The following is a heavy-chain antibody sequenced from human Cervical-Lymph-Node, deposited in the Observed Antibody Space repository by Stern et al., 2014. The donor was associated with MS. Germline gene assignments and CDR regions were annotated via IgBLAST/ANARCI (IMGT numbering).Heavy chain of an antibody. J-gene: IGHJ4*02. CDR2: IFHTGMT. CDR1: AGSISTYY. Sequence: VQLVESGPGLVKPSETLSLTCSVSAGSISTYYWGWIRPSPGKGLEWIAYIFHTGMTNYNPALQSRATISVDTSTNHFSLKLKSVSAADTAVYYCARASRNGFFDFWGQGTLVTVSS. D-gene: IGHD5-24*01. CDR3: ARASRNGFFDF. V-gene: IGHV4-59*01.